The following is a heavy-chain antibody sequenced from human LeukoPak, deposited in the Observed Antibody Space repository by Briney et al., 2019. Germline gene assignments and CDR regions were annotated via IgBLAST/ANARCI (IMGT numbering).Heavy chain of an antibody. Sequence: GGSLRLSCAASGFTFSSYAMSWVRQAPGKGLEWVSAIGGSGGSTFYADSVKGRFTISRDNSKNTLYLQMNSLRAEDTAVYYCAKDLVLDIVVIPAAIDYRGQGTLVTVSS. CDR3: AKDLVLDIVVIPAAIDY. CDR1: GFTFSSYA. D-gene: IGHD2-2*01. CDR2: IGGSGGST. V-gene: IGHV3-23*01. J-gene: IGHJ4*02.